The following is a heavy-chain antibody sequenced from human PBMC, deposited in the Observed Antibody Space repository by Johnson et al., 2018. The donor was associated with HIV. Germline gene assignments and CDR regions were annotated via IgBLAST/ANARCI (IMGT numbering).Heavy chain of an antibody. D-gene: IGHD3-16*01. Sequence: HVQLVESGGGLVKPGGSLRLSCAGSGFTFSDHYMSWIRQAPGKGLEWVSYISSRGSTIYYADSVKGRFTISRDNAKNALYVQMNSLRAEDTAVYYCARDRLMPATLFPDAFDIWGQGTMVTVSS. J-gene: IGHJ3*02. CDR2: ISSRGSTI. CDR3: ARDRLMPATLFPDAFDI. CDR1: GFTFSDHY. V-gene: IGHV3-11*04.